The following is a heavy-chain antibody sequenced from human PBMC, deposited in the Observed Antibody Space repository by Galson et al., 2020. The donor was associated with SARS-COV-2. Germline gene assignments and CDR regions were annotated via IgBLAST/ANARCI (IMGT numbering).Heavy chain of an antibody. CDR3: AREENFFLVVTATRMCYFDY. CDR2: TNSSGTT. Sequence: SETLSLTCAVYGGSFSGYYCSWIRQRPGPGLEWLGETNSSGTTNYNHNPKRRLTISVDTFKNHFSLKLSSVTAADTAVYYCAREENFFLVVTATRMCYFDYWGRGTLATVSS. D-gene: IGHD2-21*02. CDR1: GGSFSGYY. J-gene: IGHJ4*02. V-gene: IGHV4-34*01.